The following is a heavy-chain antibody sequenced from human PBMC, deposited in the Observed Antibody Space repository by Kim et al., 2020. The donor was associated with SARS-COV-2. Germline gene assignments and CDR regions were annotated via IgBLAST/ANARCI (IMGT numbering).Heavy chain of an antibody. Sequence: CATKFQGRVTMTRDTSTSTVYMELSSLRSEDTAVYYCARGTAMVPYYFDYWGQGTLVTVSS. CDR3: ARGTAMVPYYFDY. D-gene: IGHD5-18*01. V-gene: IGHV1-46*01. J-gene: IGHJ4*02.